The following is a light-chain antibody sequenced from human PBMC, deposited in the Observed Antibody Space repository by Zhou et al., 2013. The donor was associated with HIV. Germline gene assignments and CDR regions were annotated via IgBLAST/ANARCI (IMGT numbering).Light chain of an antibody. CDR1: QSINRW. CDR2: KAS. J-gene: IGKJ2*01. V-gene: IGKV1-5*03. Sequence: DIQMTQSPSTLSASVGDRVTITCRASQSINRWLAWYQQKPGKAPKLLIYKASTLASGVPSRFSGSGSGTEFTLTIDSLQPGDFATYFCQQYETYLYAFGQGTKLEIK. CDR3: QQYETYLYA.